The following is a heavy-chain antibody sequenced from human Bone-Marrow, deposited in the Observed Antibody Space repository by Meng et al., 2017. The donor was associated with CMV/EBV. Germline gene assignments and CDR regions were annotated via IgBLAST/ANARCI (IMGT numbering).Heavy chain of an antibody. CDR3: ARDRGVDFWGGLYNGMDV. Sequence: SETLSLTCTVSGGSISSYYWSWIRQPPGKGLEWIGYIYYSGSTNYNPSLKSRVTISVDTSKNQFSLKLSSVTAADTAVYYCARDRGVDFWGGLYNGMDVWGQGTTVTVSS. CDR2: IYYSGST. V-gene: IGHV4-59*01. CDR1: GGSISSYY. J-gene: IGHJ6*02. D-gene: IGHD3-3*01.